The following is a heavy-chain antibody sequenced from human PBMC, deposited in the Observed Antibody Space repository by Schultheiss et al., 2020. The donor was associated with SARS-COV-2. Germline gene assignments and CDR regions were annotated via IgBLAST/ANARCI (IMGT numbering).Heavy chain of an antibody. CDR1: GGSISSGGYY. J-gene: IGHJ5*02. CDR2: INHSGST. V-gene: IGHV4-31*03. Sequence: SETLSLTCTVSGGSISSGGYYWSWIRQHPGKGLEWIGEINHSGSTNYNPSLKSRVTMSVDTPKNQFSLKVSSVTAADTAVYYCARGDNWKYVGYFDPWGQGTLVTVSS. D-gene: IGHD1-7*01. CDR3: ARGDNWKYVGYFDP.